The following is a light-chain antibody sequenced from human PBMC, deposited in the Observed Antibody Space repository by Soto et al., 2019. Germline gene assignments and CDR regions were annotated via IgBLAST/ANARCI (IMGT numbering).Light chain of an antibody. CDR3: QQYARSPWT. CDR1: QSVSSTY. J-gene: IGKJ1*01. Sequence: EIVVTQSPGTLSLSPGERATLSCRAIQSVSSTYLAWYQQKPGQAPRLLIYAASSRATGIPDRFSGSGSGTDFTVTISRLEPEDFAVYYCQQYARSPWTFGQGTKVEIK. V-gene: IGKV3-20*01. CDR2: AAS.